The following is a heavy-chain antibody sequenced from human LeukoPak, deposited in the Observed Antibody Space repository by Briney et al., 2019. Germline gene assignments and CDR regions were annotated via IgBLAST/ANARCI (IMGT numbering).Heavy chain of an antibody. CDR1: GSTFSSYA. CDR2: ISGSGGST. Sequence: GGSLRLSCAASGSTFSSYAMSWVRQAPGKGLEWVSAISGSGGSTYYADSVKGRFTISRDNSKNTLYLQMNSLRAEDTAVYYCAKLNYYDSSGFSVYYYGMDVWGQGTTVTVSS. D-gene: IGHD3-22*01. J-gene: IGHJ6*02. V-gene: IGHV3-23*01. CDR3: AKLNYYDSSGFSVYYYGMDV.